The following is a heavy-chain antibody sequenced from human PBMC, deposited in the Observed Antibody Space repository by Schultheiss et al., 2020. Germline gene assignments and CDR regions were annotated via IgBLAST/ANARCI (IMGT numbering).Heavy chain of an antibody. J-gene: IGHJ4*02. V-gene: IGHV4-61*02. CDR3: ARFRGGYDILTGYYPYYFDY. CDR1: GGSISSGSYY. Sequence: SETLSLTCTVSGGSISSGSYYWSWIRQPAGKGLEWIGSIYYSGSTYYNPSLNSRVTISVDTSKNQFSLKLSSVTAADTAVYYCARFRGGYDILTGYYPYYFDYWGQGTLVTVSS. CDR2: IYYSGST. D-gene: IGHD3-9*01.